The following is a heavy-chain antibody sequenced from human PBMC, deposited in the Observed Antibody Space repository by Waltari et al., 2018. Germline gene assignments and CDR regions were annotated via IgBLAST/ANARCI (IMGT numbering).Heavy chain of an antibody. CDR3: ARESGSGSLSAFDI. CDR1: GGSISSSSYY. CDR2: IYYSGST. Sequence: QLQLQESGPGLVKPSETLSLTCTVSGGSISSSSYYWGWIRQPPGKGLEWIGSIYYSGSTYYNPSLKIRFTISVDTSKNQFSLKLSSVTAADTAVYYCARESGSGSLSAFDIWGQGTMVIVSS. V-gene: IGHV4-39*07. J-gene: IGHJ3*02. D-gene: IGHD3-10*01.